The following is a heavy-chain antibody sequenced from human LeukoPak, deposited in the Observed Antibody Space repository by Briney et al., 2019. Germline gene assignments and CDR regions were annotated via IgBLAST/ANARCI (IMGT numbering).Heavy chain of an antibody. CDR2: FDPEGGKT. V-gene: IGHV1-24*01. CDR3: TTVRFEVDSSGYYHNYFDP. Sequence: ASVKVSCKVSGYSLSELSMHWVRQAPGKGREWMGGFDPEGGKTINAQKFQGRLTMTEDTSTDTAYMELSSLRSEDTAVYYCTTVRFEVDSSGYYHNYFDPWGQGTLVTVSS. CDR1: GYSLSELS. D-gene: IGHD3-22*01. J-gene: IGHJ5*02.